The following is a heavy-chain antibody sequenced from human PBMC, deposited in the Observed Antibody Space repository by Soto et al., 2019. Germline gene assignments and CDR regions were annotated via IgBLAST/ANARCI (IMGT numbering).Heavy chain of an antibody. V-gene: IGHV1-18*01. CDR2: ISAYNGNT. Sequence: ASVKVSCKASGYTFTSYGISWVRQAPGQGLEWMGWISAYNGNTNYAQKLQGRVTMTTDTSTSTAYIELRSLRSDDTAVYFCARDGNYYDSSGYYQATVDYWGQGTLVTVSS. CDR1: GYTFTSYG. CDR3: ARDGNYYDSSGYYQATVDY. J-gene: IGHJ4*02. D-gene: IGHD3-22*01.